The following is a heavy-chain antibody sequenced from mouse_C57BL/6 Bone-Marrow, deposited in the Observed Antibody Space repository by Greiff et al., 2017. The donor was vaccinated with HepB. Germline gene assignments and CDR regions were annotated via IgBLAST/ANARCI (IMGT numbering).Heavy chain of an antibody. CDR2: INPNNGGT. Sequence: VQLQQSGPELVKPGASVKISCKASGYTFTDYYMNWVKQSHGKSLEWIGDINPNNGGTSYNQKFKGKATLTVDKSSSTAYMELRSLTSEDSAVYYCAKTGNRDYWGQGTPLTVSS. CDR3: AKTGNRDY. CDR1: GYTFTDYY. J-gene: IGHJ2*01. D-gene: IGHD4-1*01. V-gene: IGHV1-26*01.